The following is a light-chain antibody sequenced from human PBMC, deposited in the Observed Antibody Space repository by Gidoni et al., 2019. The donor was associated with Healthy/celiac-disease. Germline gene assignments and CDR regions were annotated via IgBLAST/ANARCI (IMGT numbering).Light chain of an antibody. V-gene: IGKV1-39*01. J-gene: IGKJ4*01. CDR1: QSISSY. Sequence: DIQMTQSPSSLSASVGDRVTITCRASQSISSYLNLYQQKPGKAPKLLIYAASSLQSGVPSRFRGSGSGTDFTLTISSLQPEDGATYYCQQSYSTPLTFGGGTKVEIK. CDR2: AAS. CDR3: QQSYSTPLT.